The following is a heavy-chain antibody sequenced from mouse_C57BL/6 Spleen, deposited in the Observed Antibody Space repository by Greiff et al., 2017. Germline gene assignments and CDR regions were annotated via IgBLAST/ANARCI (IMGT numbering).Heavy chain of an antibody. Sequence: QVQLQQPGAELVKPGASVKLSCKASGYTFTSYWMHWVKQRPGRGLEWIGRIDPNSGGTKYNEKFKSKATLAVDKPSSPAYMQLSSLTSEDSAVYYCARRDSRGYYAMDDWGQGTSVTVSS. V-gene: IGHV1-72*01. D-gene: IGHD1-1*01. CDR3: ARRDSRGYYAMDD. CDR2: IDPNSGGT. J-gene: IGHJ4*01. CDR1: GYTFTSYW.